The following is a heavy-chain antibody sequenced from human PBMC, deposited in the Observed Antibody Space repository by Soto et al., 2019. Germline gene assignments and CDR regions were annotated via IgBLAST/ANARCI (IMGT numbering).Heavy chain of an antibody. D-gene: IGHD3-3*02. CDR1: GGSISSSSYY. CDR2: IYYSGST. Sequence: QLQLQESGPGLVKPSETLSLTCTVSGGSISSSSYYWGWIRQPPGKGLEWIGSIYYSGSTYYNPSLKIRAPTSLDTSKNPFSLKLSSVTAADTAVYYCASPKIAFYNWFDPWGQGTLVTVSS. CDR3: ASPKIAFYNWFDP. J-gene: IGHJ5*02. V-gene: IGHV4-39*01.